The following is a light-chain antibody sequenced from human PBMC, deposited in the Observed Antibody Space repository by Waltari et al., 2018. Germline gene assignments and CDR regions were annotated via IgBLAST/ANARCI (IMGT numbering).Light chain of an antibody. CDR3: QQGYDFPCT. Sequence: IQMTQSPSSLSASIGDTVTITCRASRDIANNLNLYQQQSGKAPKLLIYRASSLQIVVPSRFSGSGSGTDFSLTISSLQPEDFATYYCQQGYDFPCTFGRGTKVEIK. CDR2: RAS. CDR1: RDIANN. V-gene: IGKV1-6*02. J-gene: IGKJ4*01.